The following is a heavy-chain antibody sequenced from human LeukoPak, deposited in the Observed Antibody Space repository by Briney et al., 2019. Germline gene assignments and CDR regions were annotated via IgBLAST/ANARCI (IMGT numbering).Heavy chain of an antibody. D-gene: IGHD3-16*02. J-gene: IGHJ4*02. CDR2: SNGDGSTT. CDR1: GFSLSGYW. Sequence: PGGSLRLSCVASGFSLSGYWMYWVRQAPGKGLVYISRSNGDGSTTNYADLVKGRFSMSRDNVKNTLYLQMNSLRADDTAVYYCNADPSFFVIPQWGQGTLVTVST. CDR3: NADPSFFVIPQ. V-gene: IGHV3-74*01.